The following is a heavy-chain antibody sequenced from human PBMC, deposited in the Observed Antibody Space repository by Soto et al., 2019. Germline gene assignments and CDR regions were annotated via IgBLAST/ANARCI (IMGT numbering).Heavy chain of an antibody. J-gene: IGHJ6*03. CDR2: INHSGST. D-gene: IGHD3-9*01. Sequence: SETLSLTCAVYGGSFSGYYWSRIRQPPGKGLEWIGEINHSGSTNYNPSLKSRVTISVDTSKNQFSLKLSSVTAADTAVYYCARGVDILTGYYPKPNYYYMDVWGKGTTVTVSS. CDR1: GGSFSGYY. V-gene: IGHV4-34*01. CDR3: ARGVDILTGYYPKPNYYYMDV.